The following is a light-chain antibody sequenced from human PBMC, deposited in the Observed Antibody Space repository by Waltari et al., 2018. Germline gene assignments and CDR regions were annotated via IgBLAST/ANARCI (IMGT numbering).Light chain of an antibody. CDR1: QSISTW. Sequence: DNQLNQSPSTVSAFVGERVTITCRASQSISTWLALYQQKPGKAPKLLIYNASDLQSGVPSRFSGSGSGTEFTLTISSLQPDDFATYYCQHYNTYPVTFGQGTKLDI. J-gene: IGKJ2*01. V-gene: IGKV1-5*03. CDR2: NAS. CDR3: QHYNTYPVT.